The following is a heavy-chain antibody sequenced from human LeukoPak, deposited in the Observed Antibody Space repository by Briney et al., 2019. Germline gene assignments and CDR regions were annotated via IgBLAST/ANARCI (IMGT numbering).Heavy chain of an antibody. CDR3: ARHVSVWGSYRDY. V-gene: IGHV5-51*01. Sequence: GESLEISCKGCGYSFTSYWIGWVRQMPGKGLEWMGIIYPGDSDTRYSPSFQGQVTISADKSISTAYLQWSSLKASDTAMYYCARHVSVWGSYRDYWGQGTLVTVSS. D-gene: IGHD3-16*02. J-gene: IGHJ4*02. CDR1: GYSFTSYW. CDR2: IYPGDSDT.